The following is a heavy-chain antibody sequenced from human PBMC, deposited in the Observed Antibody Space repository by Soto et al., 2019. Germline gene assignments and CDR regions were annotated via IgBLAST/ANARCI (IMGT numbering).Heavy chain of an antibody. D-gene: IGHD4-17*01. CDR1: GYTFTSYG. J-gene: IGHJ4*02. CDR3: ETEIDGTTVTSLDY. CDR2: ISAYSGNT. Sequence: GPSVKVSCKASGYTFTSYGISWVRQAPGQGLEWMGWISAYSGNTNYAQKLQGRVTMTTDTSTSPVYMELSSLRSEDTTVYYCETEIDGTTVTSLDYWGQGTLVTVSS. V-gene: IGHV1-18*01.